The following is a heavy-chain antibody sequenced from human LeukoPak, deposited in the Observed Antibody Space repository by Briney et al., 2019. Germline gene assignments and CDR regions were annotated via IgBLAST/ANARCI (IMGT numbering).Heavy chain of an antibody. D-gene: IGHD6-13*01. Sequence: ASVTVSFTVSGYTLTELSMHWVRQAPGKGLEWMGGFDPEDGETIYAQKFQGRVTMTEDTSTDTAYMELSSLRSEDTAVYYCATVTGYSSSWSFDYWGQGTLVTVSS. CDR1: GYTLTELS. J-gene: IGHJ4*02. CDR3: ATVTGYSSSWSFDY. V-gene: IGHV1-24*01. CDR2: FDPEDGET.